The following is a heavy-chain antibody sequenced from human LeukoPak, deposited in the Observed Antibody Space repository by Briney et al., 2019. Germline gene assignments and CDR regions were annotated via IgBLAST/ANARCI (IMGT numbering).Heavy chain of an antibody. J-gene: IGHJ6*02. D-gene: IGHD2/OR15-2a*01. CDR2: IIPILGIA. CDR1: GGTFSSYA. V-gene: IGHV1-69*04. Sequence: SVKVSCKASGGTFSSYAISWMRQAPGQGLEWMGRIIPILGIANYAQKFQGRVTITADKSTSTAYMELSSLRSEDTAVYYCAREPESDYYYGMDVWGQGTTVTVSS. CDR3: AREPESDYYYGMDV.